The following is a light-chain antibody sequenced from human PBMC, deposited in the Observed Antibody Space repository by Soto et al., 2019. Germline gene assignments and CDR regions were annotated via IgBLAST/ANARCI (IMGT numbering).Light chain of an antibody. V-gene: IGLV2-11*01. CDR3: CSYAGSYTYV. CDR2: DVS. J-gene: IGLJ1*01. CDR1: SSDVGGYNY. Sequence: QSVLTQPRSVSGSPGQSVTISWTVTSSDVGGYNYVSWYQQHPGKAPKLMIYDVSKRPSGVPDRFSGSKSGNTASLTISGLQAEDEADYYCCSYAGSYTYVFGTGTKVTVL.